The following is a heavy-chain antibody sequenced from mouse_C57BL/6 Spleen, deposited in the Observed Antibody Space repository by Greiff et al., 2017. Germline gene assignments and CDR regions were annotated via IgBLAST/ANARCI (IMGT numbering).Heavy chain of an antibody. CDR1: GYSFTGYY. D-gene: IGHD3-3*01. CDR3: ARWGDEGFAY. Sequence: EVQLVESGPELVKPGASVKISCKASGYSFTGYYMNWVKQSPEKSLEWIGEINPSTGGTTYNQKFKAKATLTVDKSSSTAYMQLKSLTSEDSAVYYCARWGDEGFAYWGQGTLVTVSA. V-gene: IGHV1-42*01. CDR2: INPSTGGT. J-gene: IGHJ3*01.